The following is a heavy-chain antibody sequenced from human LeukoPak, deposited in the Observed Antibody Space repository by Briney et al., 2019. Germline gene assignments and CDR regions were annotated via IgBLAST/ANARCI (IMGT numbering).Heavy chain of an antibody. CDR1: GFTFSSHS. CDR3: ANEYSKGDV. Sequence: GGSLRLSCAASGFTFSSHSMNWARQAPGKGLEWVSGISGSGGNTYYADSVKGRFTISRDNSKNTLYLQMNSLRAEDAAVYYCANEYSKGDVWGQGTMVTVSS. J-gene: IGHJ3*01. D-gene: IGHD4-11*01. CDR2: ISGSGGNT. V-gene: IGHV3-23*01.